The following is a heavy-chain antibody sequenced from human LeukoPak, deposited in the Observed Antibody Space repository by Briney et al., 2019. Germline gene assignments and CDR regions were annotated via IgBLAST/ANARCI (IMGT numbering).Heavy chain of an antibody. CDR1: GFTFSDYY. CDR3: ARGAGRISLNY. D-gene: IGHD2/OR15-2a*01. V-gene: IGHV3-11*04. Sequence: GGSLRLSGAASGFTFSDYYRSWIRQAPGKGLEWVSYISGSGSPLTYAVSVRGRFTIARDNAKNSLYLQMNSLRAEDTALYYCARGAGRISLNYWGQGTLVTVS. CDR2: ISGSGSPL. J-gene: IGHJ4*02.